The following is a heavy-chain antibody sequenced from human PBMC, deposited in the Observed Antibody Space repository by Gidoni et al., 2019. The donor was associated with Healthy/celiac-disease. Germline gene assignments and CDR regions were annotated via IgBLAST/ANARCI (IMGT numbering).Heavy chain of an antibody. CDR3: ARAIAGYCSSTSCRDV. V-gene: IGHV4-34*01. Sequence: QVQLQQWGAGLLKPSETLSLTCAVYGGSFSGYYWSWIRQPPGKGLEWIGEINHSGSTNYNPSLKSRVTISVDTSKNQFSLKLSSVTAADTAVYYCARAIAGYCSSTSCRDVWGKGTTVTVSS. CDR2: INHSGST. D-gene: IGHD2-2*03. CDR1: GGSFSGYY. J-gene: IGHJ6*04.